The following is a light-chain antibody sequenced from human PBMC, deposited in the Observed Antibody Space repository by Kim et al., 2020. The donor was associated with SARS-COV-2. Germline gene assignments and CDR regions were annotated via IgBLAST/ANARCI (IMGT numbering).Light chain of an antibody. CDR3: QHYGSSP. J-gene: IGKJ4*01. Sequence: EIVLTQSPGTLSLSPGERATLSCRASQSVSSSYLAWYQQKPGQAPRLLVYGASTRATGIPDRFSGSGSGTDFTLTISRLEPEDFAVYYCQHYGSSPFGGGTKLEI. V-gene: IGKV3-20*01. CDR1: QSVSSSY. CDR2: GAS.